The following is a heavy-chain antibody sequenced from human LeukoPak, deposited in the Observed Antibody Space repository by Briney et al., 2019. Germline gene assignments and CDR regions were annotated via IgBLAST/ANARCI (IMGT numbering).Heavy chain of an antibody. D-gene: IGHD6-13*01. CDR2: ISAYNGNT. CDR1: GYTFTSYG. J-gene: IGHJ4*02. V-gene: IGHV1-18*01. CDR3: ARNKRAAASYYFDY. Sequence: ASVKVSCKASGYTFTSYGISWVRQAPGQGLEWMGWISAYNGNTNYAQKLQGRVTMTTDTSTTTAYMELRSLRSDDTAMYYSARNKRAAASYYFDYWGRGTLVTVSS.